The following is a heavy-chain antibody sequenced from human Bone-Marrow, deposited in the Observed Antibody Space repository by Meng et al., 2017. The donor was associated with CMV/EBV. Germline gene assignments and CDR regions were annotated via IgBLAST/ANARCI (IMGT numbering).Heavy chain of an antibody. CDR3: ARDPVVVPAADDAFDI. CDR1: GYTFRNYG. D-gene: IGHD2-2*01. Sequence: GESLKISCKTSGYTFRNYGISWVRQAPGQGLEWMGIINPSGGSTSYAQKFQGRVTMTRDTSTSTVYMELSSLRSEDTAVYYCARDPVVVPAADDAFDIWGQGTVVTVSS. J-gene: IGHJ3*02. V-gene: IGHV1-46*01. CDR2: INPSGGST.